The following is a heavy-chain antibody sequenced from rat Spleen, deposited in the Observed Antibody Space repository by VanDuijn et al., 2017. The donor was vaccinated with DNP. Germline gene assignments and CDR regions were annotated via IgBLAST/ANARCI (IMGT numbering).Heavy chain of an antibody. D-gene: IGHD1-11*01. CDR2: VNKDSSRI. Sequence: EVHLVESGGGLVQPGRSLKLSCAASGFTLSNYGMAWVRQAPGKGLEWIGEVNKDSSRINYSPSLKEKFTISRDNAQNTLYLQMSKLGSEDTAIYYCARGPNYGGYGDYFEYWGQGVTVTVSS. CDR1: GFTLSNYG. J-gene: IGHJ2*01. V-gene: IGHV4-2*01. CDR3: ARGPNYGGYGDYFEY.